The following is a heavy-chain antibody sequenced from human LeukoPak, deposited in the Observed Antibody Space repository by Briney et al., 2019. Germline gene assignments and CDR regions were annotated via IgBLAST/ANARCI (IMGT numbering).Heavy chain of an antibody. CDR2: ISGSGGST. V-gene: IGHV3-23*01. CDR1: GFTFSIYA. D-gene: IGHD3-22*01. CDR3: AKSSTYYYDSNWFDP. J-gene: IGHJ5*02. Sequence: GGSLRLSCAAPGFTFSIYAMSWVRQAPGKGLEWVSAISGSGGSTYYADSVKGRFTISRDNSKNTLYLQMNSLRAEDTAVYYCAKSSTYYYDSNWFDPWGQGALVTVSS.